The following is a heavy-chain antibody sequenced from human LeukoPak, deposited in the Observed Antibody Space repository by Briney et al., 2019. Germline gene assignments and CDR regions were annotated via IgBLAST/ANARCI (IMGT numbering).Heavy chain of an antibody. CDR3: AKAPPYTKYFDY. J-gene: IGHJ4*02. CDR2: ISNSGDAT. CDR1: GFIFSNYA. V-gene: IGHV3-23*01. Sequence: GGSLRLSCAGSGFIFSNYAMSWVRQAPGQGLEWVSTISNSGDATFYADAVKGRFAISRDNSKNTLYLQMYSLRAEDTAIYYCAKAPPYTKYFDYWGQGTLLTVSS. D-gene: IGHD1-1*01.